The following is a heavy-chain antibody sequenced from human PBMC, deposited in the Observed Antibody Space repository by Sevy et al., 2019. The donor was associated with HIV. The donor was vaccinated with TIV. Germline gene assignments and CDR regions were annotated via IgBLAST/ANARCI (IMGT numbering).Heavy chain of an antibody. Sequence: ASVKVSCKASGYSFASYGISWVRQAPGQGLEWMGWVTPYNGNKKYAEKLQGRVSMTTDTSTSTGYMEPRSLRSDDTAVYYCARCLGGLRPWEYNWFDPWGQGTLVTVSS. CDR3: ARCLGGLRPWEYNWFDP. V-gene: IGHV1-18*01. D-gene: IGHD1-26*01. CDR1: GYSFASYG. J-gene: IGHJ5*02. CDR2: VTPYNGNK.